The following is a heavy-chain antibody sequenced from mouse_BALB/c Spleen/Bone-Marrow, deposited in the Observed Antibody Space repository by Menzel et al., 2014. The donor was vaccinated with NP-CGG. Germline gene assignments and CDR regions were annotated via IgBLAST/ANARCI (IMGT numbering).Heavy chain of an antibody. CDR1: GYSITSDYA. V-gene: IGHV3-2*02. CDR2: IGYTGST. CDR3: ARGRDYFDY. Sequence: EAKLMESGPGLVKPSQSLSLTCTVTGYSITSDYAWNWIRQFPGNKLEWMGYIGYTGSTSYNPSLKSRISITRDTSKNQFFLQLNSVTTEDTATYYCARGRDYFDYWGQGTPLTVSS. J-gene: IGHJ2*01.